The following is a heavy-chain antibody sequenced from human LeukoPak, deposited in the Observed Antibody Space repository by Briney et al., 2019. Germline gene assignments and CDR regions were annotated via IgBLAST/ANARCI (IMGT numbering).Heavy chain of an antibody. CDR2: INHSGST. D-gene: IGHD6-19*01. Sequence: SETLSLTCAVYGGSFSGYYWSWIRQPPGKGLEWIGEINHSGSTNYNPSLKSRVTMSVDTSKNQFSLKLSSVTAADTAVHYCARGGSGWLHGMDVWGQGTTVTVSS. V-gene: IGHV4-34*01. J-gene: IGHJ6*02. CDR1: GGSFSGYY. CDR3: ARGGSGWLHGMDV.